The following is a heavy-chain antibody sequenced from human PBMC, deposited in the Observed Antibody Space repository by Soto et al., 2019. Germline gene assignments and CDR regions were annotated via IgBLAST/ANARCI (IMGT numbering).Heavy chain of an antibody. CDR3: VREGRGSFDF. Sequence: GGSLRLSCAASGFTVSSTYLTWVRQAPGKGLEWVAILYTGTDTVYADSVKGRFTISRDSSKNTLSLQMSSLTADDTAIYYCVREGRGSFDFWGRGTMVTVSS. CDR2: LYTGTDT. J-gene: IGHJ3*01. V-gene: IGHV3-53*01. D-gene: IGHD5-12*01. CDR1: GFTVSSTY.